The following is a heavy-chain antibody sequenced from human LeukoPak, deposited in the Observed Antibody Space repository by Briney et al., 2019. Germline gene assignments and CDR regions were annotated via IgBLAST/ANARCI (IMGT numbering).Heavy chain of an antibody. D-gene: IGHD3-10*01. CDR3: TPTPSGNYYLRVAS. V-gene: IGHV3-23*01. CDR2: ISGSGGST. CDR1: GFTFSSYA. Sequence: PGGSLRLSCAASGFTFSSYAMSWVRQAPGKGLEWVSAISGSGGSTYYADSVKGRFIISRDNSKNTLSLQMNSLRVEDTAVYYCTPTPSGNYYLRVASWGQGTLVTVSS. J-gene: IGHJ5*01.